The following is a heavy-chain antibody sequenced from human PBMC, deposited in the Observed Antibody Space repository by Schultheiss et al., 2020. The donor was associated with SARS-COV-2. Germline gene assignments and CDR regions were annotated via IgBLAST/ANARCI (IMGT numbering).Heavy chain of an antibody. CDR1: GGSISSYY. V-gene: IGHV4-59*01. D-gene: IGHD3-9*01. CDR3: ARDRYFDWLLSGTDAFDI. J-gene: IGHJ3*02. CDR2: IYYSGST. Sequence: SETLSLTCTVSGGSISSYYWSWIRQPPGKGLEWIGYIYYSGSTNYNPSLKSRVTISVDTSKNQFSLKLSSVTAADTAVYYCARDRYFDWLLSGTDAFDIWGQGTMVTVSS.